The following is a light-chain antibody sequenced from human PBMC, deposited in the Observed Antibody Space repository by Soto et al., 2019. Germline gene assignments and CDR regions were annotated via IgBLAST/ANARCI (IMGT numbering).Light chain of an antibody. CDR3: QQYKTYSLT. V-gene: IGKV1-5*01. J-gene: IGKJ4*01. CDR2: DAF. CDR1: QSINNW. Sequence: DIQMTQSPSTLSASVGDRVTITCRASQSINNWLAWYQQKPGKAPKLLIFDAFSLESGVPFRFSGSGFGTEFTLTISSLQPDDSATYYCQQYKTYSLTFGGGTKVDIK.